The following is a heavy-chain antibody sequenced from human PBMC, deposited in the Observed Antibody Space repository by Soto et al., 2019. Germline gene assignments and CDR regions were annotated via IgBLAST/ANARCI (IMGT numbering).Heavy chain of an antibody. Sequence: ASVKVSCKASGFSFTGYYIHWLRQAPGQGLEWMGWINAHSGGTEYAQKLQGRVTLTRGTSIATAYLTLTSLTSDDTALYYCAKDLTRQLAYWLDPWGQGTQVTVSS. D-gene: IGHD6-6*01. J-gene: IGHJ5*02. CDR1: GFSFTGYY. CDR3: AKDLTRQLAYWLDP. CDR2: INAHSGGT. V-gene: IGHV1-2*02.